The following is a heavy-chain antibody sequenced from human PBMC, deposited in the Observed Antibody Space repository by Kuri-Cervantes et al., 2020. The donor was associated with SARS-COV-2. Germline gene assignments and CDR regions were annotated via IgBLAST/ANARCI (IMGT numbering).Heavy chain of an antibody. J-gene: IGHJ4*02. CDR3: AKEDPNYYDSSGYYSPGGS. D-gene: IGHD3-22*01. Sequence: GGSLRLSCAASGFTFSSYAMSWVRQAPGKGLEWVSAISGSGGSTYYADSVKGRFTISRDNSKNTLYLQMNSLRAEDTAVYYCAKEDPNYYDSSGYYSPGGSWGQGTRVTVSS. V-gene: IGHV3-23*01. CDR2: ISGSGGST. CDR1: GFTFSSYA.